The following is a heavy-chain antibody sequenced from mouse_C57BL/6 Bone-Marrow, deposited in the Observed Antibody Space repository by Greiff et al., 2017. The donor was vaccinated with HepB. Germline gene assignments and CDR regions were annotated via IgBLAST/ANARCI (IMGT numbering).Heavy chain of an antibody. V-gene: IGHV1-15*01. Sequence: SGAELVRPGASVTLSCKASGYTFTDYEMHWVKQTPVHGLEWIGAIDPETGGTAYNQKFKGKAILTADKSSSTAYMELRSLTSEDSAVYYCTRSYSYWYFDVWGTGTTVTVSS. CDR2: IDPETGGT. CDR1: GYTFTDYE. D-gene: IGHD2-10*01. J-gene: IGHJ1*03. CDR3: TRSYSYWYFDV.